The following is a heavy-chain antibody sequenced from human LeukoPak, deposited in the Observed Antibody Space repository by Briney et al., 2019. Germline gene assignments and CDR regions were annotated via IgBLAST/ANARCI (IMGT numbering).Heavy chain of an antibody. J-gene: IGHJ4*02. CDR1: GFTFSSSA. D-gene: IGHD6-6*01. CDR2: INSDGSST. V-gene: IGHV3-74*01. CDR3: ARPLSGYSSSLGY. Sequence: PGGSLRLSCAASGFTFSSSAMSWVRQAPGKGLVWVSRINSDGSSTTYADSVKGRFTISRDNAKNTLYLQMNSLRAEDTAVYYCARPLSGYSSSLGYWGQGTLVTVSS.